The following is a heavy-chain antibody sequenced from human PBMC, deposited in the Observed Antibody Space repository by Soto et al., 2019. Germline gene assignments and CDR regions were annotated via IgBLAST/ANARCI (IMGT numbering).Heavy chain of an antibody. V-gene: IGHV4-30-4*01. J-gene: IGHJ4*02. CDR1: GGSINNVNYC. CDR3: ARGPSWDKVDY. D-gene: IGHD1-26*01. CDR2: INDGGTT. Sequence: QVQLQESGPGLVKPSQTLSLTCTVSGGSINNVNYCWSWIRPSPDKGLEWIGHINDGGTTYNNTSLTRRVTISVDTSNNRFSLKLSSVSAADTAVYYWARGPSWDKVDYWGQGTLVTVSS.